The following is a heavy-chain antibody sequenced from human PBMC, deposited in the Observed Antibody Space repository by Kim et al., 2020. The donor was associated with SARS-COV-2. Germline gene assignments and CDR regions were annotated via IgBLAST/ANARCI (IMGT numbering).Heavy chain of an antibody. V-gene: IGHV1-2*02. J-gene: IGHJ6*03. CDR3: ASFGLNCSGGSCPAARFYYYYMDV. D-gene: IGHD2-15*01. CDR1: GYTFTGYY. Sequence: ASVKVSCKASGYTFTGYYMHWVRQAPGQGLEWMGWINPNSGGTNYAQKFQGRVTMTRDTSISTAYMELSRLRSDDTAVYYCASFGLNCSGGSCPAARFYYYYMDVWGKGTTVTVSS. CDR2: INPNSGGT.